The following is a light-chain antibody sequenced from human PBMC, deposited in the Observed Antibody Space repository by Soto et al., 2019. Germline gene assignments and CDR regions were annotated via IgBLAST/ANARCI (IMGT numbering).Light chain of an antibody. CDR3: LQVSSFPLT. Sequence: AIQMTQSPSSLSASVGDRVTITCRASQGIGNDLGWYQQRPGRAPKLLIFGASSLQSGVPSRFSGSGSGTDFTLSISSLQPDDFATYFCLQVSSFPLTFGGGTKVDIK. CDR2: GAS. J-gene: IGKJ4*01. V-gene: IGKV1-6*01. CDR1: QGIGND.